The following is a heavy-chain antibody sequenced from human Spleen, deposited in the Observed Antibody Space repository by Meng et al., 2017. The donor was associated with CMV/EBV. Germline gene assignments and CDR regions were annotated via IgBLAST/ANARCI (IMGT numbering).Heavy chain of an antibody. CDR3: ARSYWEGHAFDI. CDR1: GGTFSNYA. D-gene: IGHD1-26*01. Sequence: KASGGTFSNYALNWVRQAPGQGLEWLGGIIPISETAKYAQKFQGRVTITTDASTSTAYLELSSLRSEDTAVYYCARSYWEGHAFDIWGQGTMVTVSS. CDR2: IIPISETA. V-gene: IGHV1-69*05. J-gene: IGHJ3*02.